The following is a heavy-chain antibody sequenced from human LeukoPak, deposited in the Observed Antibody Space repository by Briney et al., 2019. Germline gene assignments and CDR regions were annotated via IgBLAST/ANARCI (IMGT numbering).Heavy chain of an antibody. CDR3: SREEKYYSASNGYYHEMIDMAYYFDY. Sequence: PGGSLSLSCAGSGFFFSKYDMIWVRQPPGKGLAWVSSISSSCTYIYYSDSVKGRFTIFRDNAKNSLFLQMNSPDAEDKAVLYCSREEKYYSASNGYYHEMIDMAYYFDYWGQGTVVTVSS. J-gene: IGHJ4*02. CDR1: GFFFSKYD. V-gene: IGHV3-21*01. CDR2: ISSSCTYI. D-gene: IGHD3-22*01.